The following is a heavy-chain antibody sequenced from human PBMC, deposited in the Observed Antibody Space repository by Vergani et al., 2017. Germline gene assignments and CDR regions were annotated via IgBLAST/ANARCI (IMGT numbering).Heavy chain of an antibody. CDR1: GFTFSSYW. CDR3: ARKRNYDFWSGYSAYYYYYYMDV. Sequence: EVQLVESGGGLVKPGGSLRLSCAASGFTFSSYWMSWVRQAPGKGLEWVANIKQDGSEKYYVDSVKGRFTISRDNAKNSLYLQMNSLRAEDTAVYYCARKRNYDFWSGYSAYYYYYYMDVWGKGTTVTVSS. D-gene: IGHD3-3*01. V-gene: IGHV3-7*01. CDR2: IKQDGSEK. J-gene: IGHJ6*03.